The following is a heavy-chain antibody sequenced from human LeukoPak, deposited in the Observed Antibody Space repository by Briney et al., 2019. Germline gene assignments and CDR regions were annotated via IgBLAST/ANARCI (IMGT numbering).Heavy chain of an antibody. CDR2: IGDRITT. Sequence: PGGSLRLSCAASGFSFNNYAMSWVRQAPGMGLEWVSGIGDRITTYYGDSVKGRFIISRDNSENTLSLQMNSLRGDDTAVYYCANLYSGSPSDAFDVWGQGTMVTVSS. V-gene: IGHV3-23*01. CDR1: GFSFNNYA. CDR3: ANLYSGSPSDAFDV. J-gene: IGHJ3*01. D-gene: IGHD1-26*01.